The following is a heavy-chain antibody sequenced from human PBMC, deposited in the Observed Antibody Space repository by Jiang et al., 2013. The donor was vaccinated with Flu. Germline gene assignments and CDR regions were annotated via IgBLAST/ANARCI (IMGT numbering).Heavy chain of an antibody. CDR2: TYYRSKWYN. V-gene: IGHV6-1*01. D-gene: IGHD6-13*01. CDR1: AA. Sequence: AAWNWIRQSPSRGLEWLGRTYYRSKWYNDYAVSVKSRITINPDTSKNQFSLQLNSVTPEDTAVYYCARDEAQYSSSSRIRGFGYWGQGTLVTVSS. CDR3: ARDEAQYSSSSRIRGFGY. J-gene: IGHJ4*02.